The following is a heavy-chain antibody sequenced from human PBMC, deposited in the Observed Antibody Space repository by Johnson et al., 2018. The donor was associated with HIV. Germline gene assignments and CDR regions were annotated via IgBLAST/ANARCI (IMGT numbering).Heavy chain of an antibody. V-gene: IGHV3-74*01. CDR3: ARGAPEDIVVVPAAFDI. D-gene: IGHD2-2*01. J-gene: IGHJ3*02. CDR1: GFTFSRYW. Sequence: VQLVESGGGLIQPGGSLRLSCTASGFTFSRYWMHWVRQAPGKGLVWVSRINSDGSSTSYADSVKGRFTISRDNAKNTLYLQMNSLRAEDTALYYCARGAPEDIVVVPAAFDIWGQGTMVTVSS. CDR2: INSDGSST.